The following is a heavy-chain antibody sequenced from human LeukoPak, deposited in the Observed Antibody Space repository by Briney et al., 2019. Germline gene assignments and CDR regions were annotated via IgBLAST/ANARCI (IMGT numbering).Heavy chain of an antibody. D-gene: IGHD6-13*01. Sequence: SETLSLTCTVSGGSISSYYWSWIRQPPGKGLEWIGEINHSGSTNYNPSLKSRVTISVDTSKNQFSLKLSSVTAADTAVYYCARGGTSSSWDPFDYWGQGTLVTVSS. CDR3: ARGGTSSSWDPFDY. CDR2: INHSGST. V-gene: IGHV4-34*01. CDR1: GGSISSYY. J-gene: IGHJ4*02.